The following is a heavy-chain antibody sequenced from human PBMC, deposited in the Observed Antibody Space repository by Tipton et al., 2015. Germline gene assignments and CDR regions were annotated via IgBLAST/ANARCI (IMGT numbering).Heavy chain of an antibody. CDR2: IQFSGAT. D-gene: IGHD4-23*01. CDR3: ARARGRHGGLFDS. V-gene: IGHV4-59*01. J-gene: IGHJ4*02. Sequence: TLSLTCSVSSDSINKYYWSWIRQPPGKELEWIGYIQFSGATNYNPSLESRVSISVDTSKTQFSLEMRSVTATDTAAYYCARARGRHGGLFDSWGQGTLVTVSS. CDR1: SDSINKYY.